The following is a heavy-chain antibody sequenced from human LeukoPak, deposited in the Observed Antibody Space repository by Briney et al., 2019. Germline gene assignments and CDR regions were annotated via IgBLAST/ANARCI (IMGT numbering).Heavy chain of an antibody. CDR2: ISYDGSNK. J-gene: IGHJ4*02. D-gene: IGHD2-8*01. CDR3: AIDDVLEDIAPGGIFDY. Sequence: GGSLRLSCAASGFTFSSYGMHWVRQAPGKGLEWVAVISYDGSNKYYADSVKGRFTISRDNSKNTLYLQMNSLRAEDTAVYYCAIDDVLEDIAPGGIFDYWGQGTLVTVSS. V-gene: IGHV3-30*03. CDR1: GFTFSSYG.